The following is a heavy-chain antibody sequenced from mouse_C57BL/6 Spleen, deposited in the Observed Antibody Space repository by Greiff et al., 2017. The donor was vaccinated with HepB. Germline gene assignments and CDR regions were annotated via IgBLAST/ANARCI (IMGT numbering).Heavy chain of an antibody. Sequence: DVKLQESGPELVKPGASVKMSCKASGYTFTDYNMHWVKQSHGKSLEWIGYINPNNGGTSYNQKFKGKATLTVNKSSSTAYMELRSLTSEDSAVYYCAKGEGIYYAMDYWGQGTSVTVSS. CDR3: AKGEGIYYAMDY. V-gene: IGHV1-22*01. J-gene: IGHJ4*01. CDR1: GYTFTDYN. CDR2: INPNNGGT.